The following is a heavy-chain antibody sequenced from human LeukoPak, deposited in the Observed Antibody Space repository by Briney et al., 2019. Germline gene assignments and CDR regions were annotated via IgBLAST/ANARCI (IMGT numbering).Heavy chain of an antibody. J-gene: IGHJ4*02. D-gene: IGHD3-22*01. CDR2: ISGSGAST. V-gene: IGHV3-23*01. CDR3: ARNLYDSGGYYLGLDY. Sequence: GGSLRLSCAASRFTFNNYAMSWVRQAPGKGLEWVSAISGSGASTYYADSVRGRFTISRDNAKNTLYLQMNSLSAEDTAVYYCARNLYDSGGYYLGLDYWGQGTLVTVSS. CDR1: RFTFNNYA.